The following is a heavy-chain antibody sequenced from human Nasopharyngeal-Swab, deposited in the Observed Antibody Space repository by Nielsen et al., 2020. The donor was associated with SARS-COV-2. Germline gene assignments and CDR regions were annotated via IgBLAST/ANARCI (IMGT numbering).Heavy chain of an antibody. J-gene: IGHJ4*02. CDR2: ITSGSAII. CDR3: TTDFYFDY. CDR1: GFNFNYYS. Sequence: GESLKISCAASGFNFNYYSMNWVRQAPGKGLEWISYITSGSAIIYYADSVKGRFTISRDNARNLLYLQMDSLKTEDTALYYCTTDFYFDYWGQGTLVTVSS. V-gene: IGHV3-48*04.